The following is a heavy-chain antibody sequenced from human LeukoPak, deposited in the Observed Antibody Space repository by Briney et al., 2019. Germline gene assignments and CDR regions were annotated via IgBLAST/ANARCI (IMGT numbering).Heavy chain of an antibody. V-gene: IGHV1-69*01. D-gene: IGHD2-21*01. CDR1: GGTFSSYA. Sequence: SVKLSCKASGGTFSSYAISWVRQAPGQGLEWMGGIIPIFGTANYAQKFQGRVTITADESTSTAYMELSSLRSEDTAVYYCAREVAPLYFHYGMDVWGEGTTVTVSS. J-gene: IGHJ6*01. CDR2: IIPIFGTA. CDR3: AREVAPLYFHYGMDV.